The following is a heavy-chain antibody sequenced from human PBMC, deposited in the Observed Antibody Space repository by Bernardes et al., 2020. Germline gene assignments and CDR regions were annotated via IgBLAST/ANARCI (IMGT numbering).Heavy chain of an antibody. V-gene: IGHV4-59*01. CDR2: IYYGGST. Sequence: SETLSLTCTVSGGSISGSYWHWLRQPPGKRLEWIGYIYYGGSTNYNPSLKSRLTIAVDTSKNQISLKLRSVTAADTAVYYCARNYCNSFNCYTDWFDPWGQGTLVTVSS. CDR3: ARNYCNSFNCYTDWFDP. CDR1: GGSISGSY. D-gene: IGHD2-2*02. J-gene: IGHJ5*02.